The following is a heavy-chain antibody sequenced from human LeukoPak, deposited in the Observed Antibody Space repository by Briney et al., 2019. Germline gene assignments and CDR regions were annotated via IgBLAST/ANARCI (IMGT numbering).Heavy chain of an antibody. Sequence: PETLSLTCTVSDDSAYSSGFYWGWIRQPPGKGLEWIGSFNHGGNTYYNPSLKSRVTISGDTYKKQFSLKLSSVTAADTAVYYCATDRDLRWFYFWGQGTLVTVSS. D-gene: IGHD2-21*01. CDR2: FNHGGNT. CDR3: ATDRDLRWFYF. J-gene: IGHJ4*02. CDR1: DDSAYSSGFY. V-gene: IGHV4-39*07.